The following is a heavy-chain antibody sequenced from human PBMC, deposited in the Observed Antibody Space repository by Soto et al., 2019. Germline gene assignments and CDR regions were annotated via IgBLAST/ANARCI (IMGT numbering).Heavy chain of an antibody. J-gene: IGHJ4*02. CDR3: VRSKGGYSYGTPFDY. CDR1: GFTFDDYA. V-gene: IGHV3-9*01. D-gene: IGHD5-18*01. CDR2: ISWNSGNI. Sequence: EVQLEESGGALVQPGRSLRLSCAASGFTFDDYAMYWVRQVLGKGLEWVSGISWNSGNIDYADSVKGRFTTSRDNAKNSLYLQMNSLRPEDTALYYCVRSKGGYSYGTPFDYWGQGTLVTVSS.